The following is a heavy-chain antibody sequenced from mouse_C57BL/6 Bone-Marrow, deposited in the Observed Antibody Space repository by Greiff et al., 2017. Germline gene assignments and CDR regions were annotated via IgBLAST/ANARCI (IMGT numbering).Heavy chain of an antibody. J-gene: IGHJ3*01. CDR2: ISRGGSYT. Sequence: EVLLVESGGDLVKPGASLKLSCAASGFTFSSYGMSWVRQTPDKRLEWVATISRGGSYTDYPDSVKGRFTISRDNAKNTLYLQMSSLKSEDTAIYYCARQNHYGNYPYWGQGTLVTVSA. CDR3: ARQNHYGNYPY. CDR1: GFTFSSYG. V-gene: IGHV5-6*01. D-gene: IGHD2-1*01.